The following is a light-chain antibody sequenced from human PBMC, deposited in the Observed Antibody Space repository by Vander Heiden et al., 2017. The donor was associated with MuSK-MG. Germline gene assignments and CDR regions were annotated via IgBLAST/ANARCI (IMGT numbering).Light chain of an antibody. CDR1: HSVSSSY. J-gene: IGKJ1*01. Sequence: ELVLTQSPGTLSVFPGERATLSCRASHSVSSSYLVWYQQKPGQAPRLLMYGASIRPAGIPDRFTGRASGTDFTLTISRVEPEDFAGYFCQNYGTFGQGTRVEIK. V-gene: IGKV3-20*01. CDR3: QNYGT. CDR2: GAS.